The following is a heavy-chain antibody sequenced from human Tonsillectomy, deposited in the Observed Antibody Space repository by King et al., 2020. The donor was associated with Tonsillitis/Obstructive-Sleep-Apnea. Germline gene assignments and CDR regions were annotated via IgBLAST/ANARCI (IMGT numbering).Heavy chain of an antibody. D-gene: IGHD6-19*01. Sequence: VQLVESGGGVVQPGRSLRLSCAASGFTFSSYAMHWVRQAPGKGLEWVAVISYDGSNKYYADSVKGRFTISRDNSKNTLYLQMNSLRAEDTAVYYCARDGGGSGWPNYYYYYMDVWGKGTTVTVSS. J-gene: IGHJ6*03. V-gene: IGHV3-30*04. CDR1: GFTFSSYA. CDR2: ISYDGSNK. CDR3: ARDGGGSGWPNYYYYYMDV.